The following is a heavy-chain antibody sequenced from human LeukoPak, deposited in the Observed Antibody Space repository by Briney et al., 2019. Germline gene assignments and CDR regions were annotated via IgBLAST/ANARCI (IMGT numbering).Heavy chain of an antibody. J-gene: IGHJ4*02. D-gene: IGHD6-13*01. V-gene: IGHV4-39*01. Sequence: PSETLSLTCTVSGDSISSSNSYWGWIRQPPGKGLEWIGSIYYSGNTYYNASLKSRVTISVDTSKNQFSLKLTSVTAADTAVYYCAGPRAAAGYWGQGALVTVSS. CDR3: AGPRAAAGY. CDR1: GDSISSSNSY. CDR2: IYYSGNT.